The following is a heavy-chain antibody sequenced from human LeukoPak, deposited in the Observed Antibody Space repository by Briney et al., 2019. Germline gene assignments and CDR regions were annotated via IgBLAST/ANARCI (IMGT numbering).Heavy chain of an antibody. CDR3: AKDVDPFGSGSYVEGFDY. V-gene: IGHV3-30*18. Sequence: PGRSLRLSCAASGFTFSSYGMHWVRQAPGKGLEWVAVISYDGSNKYCVDSVKGRFTISRDNSKNTLYLQMNSLRAEDTAVYYCAKDVDPFGSGSYVEGFDYWGQGTLVTVSS. D-gene: IGHD3-10*01. J-gene: IGHJ4*02. CDR1: GFTFSSYG. CDR2: ISYDGSNK.